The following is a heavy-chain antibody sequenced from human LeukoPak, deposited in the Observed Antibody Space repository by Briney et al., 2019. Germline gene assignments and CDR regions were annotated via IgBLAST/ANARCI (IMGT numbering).Heavy chain of an antibody. Sequence: SVKVSCKASGGTFSSYAISWVRQAPGQGLEWMGRIIPILGIANYAQKFQGRVTITADKSTSTAYMELSSLRSEDTAVYYCARAVQQRGAFDIWGQGTMVTVSS. V-gene: IGHV1-69*04. CDR2: IIPILGIA. D-gene: IGHD6-25*01. CDR1: GGTFSSYA. CDR3: ARAVQQRGAFDI. J-gene: IGHJ3*02.